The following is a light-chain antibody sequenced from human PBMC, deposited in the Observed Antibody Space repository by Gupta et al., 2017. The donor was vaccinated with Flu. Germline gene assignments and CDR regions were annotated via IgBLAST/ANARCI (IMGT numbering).Light chain of an antibody. Sequence: TATITCTGNSNNVGSQGAAWLHQHHAPPPNLLFYRNNSRSSGISERFSSSTSATTASVTTTCLQPEEEADYYCAASDSIISAWVFGGGTKLTVL. CDR2: RNN. J-gene: IGLJ3*02. CDR3: AASDSIISAWV. CDR1: SNNVGSQG. V-gene: IGLV10-54*04.